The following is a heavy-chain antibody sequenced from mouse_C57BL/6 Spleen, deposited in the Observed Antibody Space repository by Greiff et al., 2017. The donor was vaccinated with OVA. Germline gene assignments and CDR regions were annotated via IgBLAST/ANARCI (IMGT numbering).Heavy chain of an antibody. J-gene: IGHJ4*01. CDR2: IWTGGGT. Sequence: VMLVESGPGLVAPSQSLSITCTVSGFSLTSYAISWVRQPPGKGLEWLGVIWTGGGTNYNSALKSRLSISKDNSKSQVFLKMNSLQTDDTARYYCARNSIDVGDAMDYWGQGTSVTVSS. V-gene: IGHV2-9-1*01. CDR1: GFSLTSYA. CDR3: ARNSIDVGDAMDY.